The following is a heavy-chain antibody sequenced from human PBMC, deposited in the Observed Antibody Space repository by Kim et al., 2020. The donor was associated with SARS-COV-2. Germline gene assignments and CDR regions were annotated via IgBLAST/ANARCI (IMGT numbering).Heavy chain of an antibody. CDR1: GFTFSSYA. CDR3: AMGRYSSSPLPWDP. CDR2: ISGSGGST. V-gene: IGHV3-23*01. D-gene: IGHD6-13*01. J-gene: IGHJ5*02. Sequence: GGSLRLSCAASGFTFSSYAMSWVRQAPGKGLEWVSAISGSGGSTYYADSVKGRFTISRDNSKNTLYLQMNSLRAEDTAVYYCAMGRYSSSPLPWDPWGQGTLVTVSS.